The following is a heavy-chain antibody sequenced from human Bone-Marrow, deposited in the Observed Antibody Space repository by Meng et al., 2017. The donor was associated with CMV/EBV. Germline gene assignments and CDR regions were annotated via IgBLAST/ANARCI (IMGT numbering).Heavy chain of an antibody. CDR2: IYYSGST. CDR3: ARDQVPAATDYYYYGMDV. CDR1: GGSISSYY. V-gene: IGHV4-59*12. J-gene: IGHJ6*02. Sequence: GSLRLSCTVSGGSISSYYWSWIRQPPGKGLEWIGYIYYSGSTYYNPSLKSRVTISVDTSKNQFSLKLSSVTAADTAVYYCARDQVPAATDYYYYGMDVWGQGTTVTVSS. D-gene: IGHD2-2*01.